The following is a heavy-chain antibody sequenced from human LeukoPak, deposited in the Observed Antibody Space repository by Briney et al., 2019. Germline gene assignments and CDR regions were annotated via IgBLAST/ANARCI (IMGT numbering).Heavy chain of an antibody. D-gene: IGHD6-13*01. V-gene: IGHV3-11*01. Sequence: GGSLRLSCAASGFTFSDYYMSWIRQAPGKGLEWVSYISSSGSTIYYADSVKGRFTISRDNATNSLYLQMNSLRAEDTAVYYCARDSLDGYSRFNWFDPWGQGTLVTVSS. CDR1: GFTFSDYY. CDR3: ARDSLDGYSRFNWFDP. J-gene: IGHJ5*02. CDR2: ISSSGSTI.